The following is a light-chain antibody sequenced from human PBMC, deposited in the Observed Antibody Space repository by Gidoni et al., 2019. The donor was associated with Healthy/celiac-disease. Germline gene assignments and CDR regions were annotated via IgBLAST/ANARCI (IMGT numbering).Light chain of an antibody. V-gene: IGKV1-39*01. CDR1: QSISSY. Sequence: DIEMTQYPSSLSASVGDRVTITCRASQSISSYLTWDQQKPWKAPELLIYAASSLQSGVPSRFSGSVSGTDFTLTISSLQPEDFATYYCQQSYSTPRTFGQGTKLEIK. CDR2: AAS. CDR3: QQSYSTPRT. J-gene: IGKJ2*01.